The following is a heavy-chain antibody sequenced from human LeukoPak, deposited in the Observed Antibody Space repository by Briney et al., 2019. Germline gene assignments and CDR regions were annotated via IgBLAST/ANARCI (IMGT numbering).Heavy chain of an antibody. CDR2: IYPRDGST. CDR3: ARDQEGFDY. J-gene: IGHJ4*02. V-gene: IGHV1-46*01. CDR1: GYTFTNNY. Sequence: ASVTVSFKASGYTFTNNYLHWVRQAPGQGLEWMGMIYPRDGSTSYAQNFQGRVAVTRDTSTTTVHMELRGLRSEDTAVYYCARDQEGFDYWGQGTVVTVSA.